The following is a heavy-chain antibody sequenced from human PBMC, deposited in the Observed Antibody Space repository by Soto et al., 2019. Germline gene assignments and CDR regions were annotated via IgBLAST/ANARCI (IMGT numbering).Heavy chain of an antibody. Sequence: QVQLVQSGAEVKKPGASVKVSCKASGYTFTSYGISWVRQAPGQGLEWMGWISAYNGNTNYAQKLQDRVTITTDTSTSTAYMELRSLRSDDTSVYYCASTYYYDSQEGMDVWGQGTTVTVSS. V-gene: IGHV1-18*04. CDR1: GYTFTSYG. D-gene: IGHD3-22*01. CDR2: ISAYNGNT. J-gene: IGHJ6*02. CDR3: ASTYYYDSQEGMDV.